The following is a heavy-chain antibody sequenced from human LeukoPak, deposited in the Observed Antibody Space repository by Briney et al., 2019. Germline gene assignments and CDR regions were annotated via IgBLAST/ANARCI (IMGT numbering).Heavy chain of an antibody. J-gene: IGHJ4*02. CDR3: ARGVSAAPNDY. Sequence: SVKVSCKASGGTFSSYAISWVRQAPGQGLEWMGRIIPILGIANYAQKFQGRVTITVDKSTSTAYMELSSLRSEDTAVYYCARGVSAAPNDYWGQGTLVTVSS. V-gene: IGHV1-69*04. D-gene: IGHD2-2*01. CDR2: IIPILGIA. CDR1: GGTFSSYA.